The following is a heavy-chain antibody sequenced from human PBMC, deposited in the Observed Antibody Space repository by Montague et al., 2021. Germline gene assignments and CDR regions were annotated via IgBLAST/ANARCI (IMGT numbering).Heavy chain of an antibody. J-gene: IGHJ4*02. CDR3: ARGRLATGDFDY. V-gene: IGHV4-31*03. Sequence: SQTLSLTCTVSGDSLSSVGYSWTWIRQHPGKGLEWIGYMYYSGSTYYNPSLKSRVTISGYTSKNHFSLRLTSVTAADTAVYYCARGRLATGDFDYWGQGTLVTVSS. CDR2: MYYSGST. CDR1: GDSLSSVGYS. D-gene: IGHD6-13*01.